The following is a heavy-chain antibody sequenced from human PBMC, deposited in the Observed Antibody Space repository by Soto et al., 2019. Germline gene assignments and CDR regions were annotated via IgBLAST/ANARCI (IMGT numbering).Heavy chain of an antibody. CDR2: IWYDGSNK. V-gene: IGHV3-33*01. Sequence: PGGSLRLSCAASGFTFSSYGMHWVRQAPGKGLEWVAVIWYDGSNKYYADSVKGRFTISRDNSKNTLYLQMNSLRAEDTAVNYCSRDPDGSGSDFDYWGPGPLVTVFS. CDR3: SRDPDGSGSDFDY. CDR1: GFTFSSYG. D-gene: IGHD3-10*01. J-gene: IGHJ4*02.